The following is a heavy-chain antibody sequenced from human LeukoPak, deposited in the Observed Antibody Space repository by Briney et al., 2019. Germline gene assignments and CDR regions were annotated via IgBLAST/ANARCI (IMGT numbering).Heavy chain of an antibody. CDR3: ARDHRLYSSSWYNFG. V-gene: IGHV3-23*01. CDR1: GFTFSSYA. Sequence: PGGSLRLSCAASGFTFSSYAMSWVRQAPGKGLEWVSAISGSGGSTYYADSVKGRFTISRDNSKNTLYLQMNSLRAEDTAVYYCARDHRLYSSSWYNFGWGQGTLVTVSS. D-gene: IGHD6-13*01. J-gene: IGHJ4*02. CDR2: ISGSGGST.